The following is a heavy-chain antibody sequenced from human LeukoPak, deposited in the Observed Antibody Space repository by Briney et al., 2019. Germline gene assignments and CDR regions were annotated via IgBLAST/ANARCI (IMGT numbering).Heavy chain of an antibody. V-gene: IGHV3-30*03. CDR1: GFTFSNYG. CDR3: ARDWHYFGSERRDTFDI. J-gene: IGHJ3*02. D-gene: IGHD3-10*01. Sequence: GGSLRLSCAASGFTFSNYGMAWVRQAPGKGLEWVAIISYDGSNEYYADSVKGRFTISRDNSKNTLYLQMNSLRAADTAVYYCARDWHYFGSERRDTFDIWGLGTMVTVSS. CDR2: ISYDGSNE.